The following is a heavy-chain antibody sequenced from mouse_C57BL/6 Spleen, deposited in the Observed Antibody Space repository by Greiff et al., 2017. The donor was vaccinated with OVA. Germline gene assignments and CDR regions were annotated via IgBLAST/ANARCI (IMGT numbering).Heavy chain of an antibody. J-gene: IGHJ4*01. D-gene: IGHD2-4*01. CDR1: GYTFTSYG. V-gene: IGHV1-81*01. CDR2: IYPRSGYT. Sequence: QVQLQQSGAELARPGASVKLSCKASGYTFTSYGISWVKQRTGQGLEWIGEIYPRSGYTYYNEKFKGKATLTADKSSSTAYMELRSLTSEDSAVYFCARDDYDVDYAMDYWGQGTSVTVSS. CDR3: ARDDYDVDYAMDY.